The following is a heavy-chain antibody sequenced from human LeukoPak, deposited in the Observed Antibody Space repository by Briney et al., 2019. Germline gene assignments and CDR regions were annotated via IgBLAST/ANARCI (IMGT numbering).Heavy chain of an antibody. CDR3: ARILPEGYSSGWYGTGHYFDY. Sequence: PSETLSLTCTVSGXSISSSSYYWGWIRQPPGKGLEWIGSIYYSGSTYYNPSLKSRVTISVDTSKNQFSLKLSSVTAANTAVYYCARILPEGYSSGWYGTGHYFDYWGQGTLVTVSS. V-gene: IGHV4-39*01. CDR2: IYYSGST. CDR1: GXSISSSSYY. D-gene: IGHD6-19*01. J-gene: IGHJ4*02.